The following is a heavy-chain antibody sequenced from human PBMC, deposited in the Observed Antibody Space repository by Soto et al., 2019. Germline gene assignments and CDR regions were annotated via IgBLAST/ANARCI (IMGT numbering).Heavy chain of an antibody. Sequence: GGSLRLSCAASGFTFSSYSMNWVRQAPGKGLEWVSYISSSSSTIYYADSVKGRFTISRDNAKNSLYLQMNSLRDEDTAVYYCARRGATTYYYYYGMDVWGQGTTVTVS. CDR3: ARRGATTYYYYYGMDV. V-gene: IGHV3-48*02. CDR2: ISSSSSTI. D-gene: IGHD1-26*01. CDR1: GFTFSSYS. J-gene: IGHJ6*02.